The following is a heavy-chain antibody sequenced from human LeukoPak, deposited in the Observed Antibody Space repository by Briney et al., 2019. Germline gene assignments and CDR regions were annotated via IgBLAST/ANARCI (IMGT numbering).Heavy chain of an antibody. CDR1: EFTFSSYS. J-gene: IGHJ4*02. Sequence: GRSLRLSCAASEFTFSSYSMNWVRQAPGKGPEWVSSITSSSSYIYYADPVKGRFTISRDNAKNSLYLQMNSLRAEDTAVYYCARILSGNYNDYWGQGTLVTVSS. V-gene: IGHV3-21*01. CDR2: ITSSSSYI. CDR3: ARILSGNYNDY. D-gene: IGHD1-26*01.